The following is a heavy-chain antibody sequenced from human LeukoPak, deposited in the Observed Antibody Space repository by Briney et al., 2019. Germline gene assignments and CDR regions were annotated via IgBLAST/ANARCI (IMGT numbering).Heavy chain of an antibody. V-gene: IGHV4-59*01. J-gene: IGHJ3*01. D-gene: IGHD3-22*01. CDR3: ARRSDYYDILNL. Sequence: SETLSLTCAVYGGSFSGYYWTWIRQPPGKGLEWIGYIYYTGSTNYNPSLKSRVTISVDTSKNQFSLKLSSVTAADTAVYYCARRSDYYDILNLWGQGTMVTVSS. CDR2: IYYTGST. CDR1: GGSFSGYY.